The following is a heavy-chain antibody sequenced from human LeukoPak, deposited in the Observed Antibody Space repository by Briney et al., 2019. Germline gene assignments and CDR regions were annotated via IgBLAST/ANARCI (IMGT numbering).Heavy chain of an antibody. CDR1: GYIFTSYQ. CDR2: VNPSGGIT. J-gene: IGHJ4*02. D-gene: IGHD5-24*01. V-gene: IGHV1-46*01. CDR3: ARGGYSRPIFDY. Sequence: ASVKVSCKASGYIFTSYQMHWVRQAPGQGLDWVGAVNPSGGITTYAQKFQGRVTMTRDTSTSTVYMELSGLRSEDTAVYYCARGGYSRPIFDYWGQGTLVTVSS.